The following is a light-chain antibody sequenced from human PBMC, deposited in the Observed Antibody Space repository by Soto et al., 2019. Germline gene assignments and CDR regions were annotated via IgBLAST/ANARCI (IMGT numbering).Light chain of an antibody. Sequence: DIQMTQSPSTLSGSVGDRVTITCRASQTISSWLAWYQQKPGKAPKLLIYKASTLKSGVPSSFSGSGSGTDITLTISSLQPDDFATYYCQHYNSYSEAFGQGTKVELK. J-gene: IGKJ1*01. V-gene: IGKV1-5*03. CDR3: QHYNSYSEA. CDR2: KAS. CDR1: QTISSW.